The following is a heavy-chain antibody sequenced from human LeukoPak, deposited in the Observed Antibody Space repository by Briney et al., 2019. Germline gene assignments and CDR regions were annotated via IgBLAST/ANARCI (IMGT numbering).Heavy chain of an antibody. CDR2: IKQDGSEK. Sequence: GGSLRLSCAASGFTFSSYWMSWVRQAPGKGLEWVANIKQDGSEKYYVDSVKGRFTISRDNAKNSLYLQMNSLRAEDTALYYCAKAYYYDSSGYDYWGQGTLVTVSS. CDR1: GFTFSSYW. D-gene: IGHD3-22*01. CDR3: AKAYYYDSSGYDY. J-gene: IGHJ4*02. V-gene: IGHV3-7*03.